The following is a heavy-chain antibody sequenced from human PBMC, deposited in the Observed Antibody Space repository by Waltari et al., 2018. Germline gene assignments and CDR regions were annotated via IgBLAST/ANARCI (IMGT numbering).Heavy chain of an antibody. CDR1: GFAFSDYY. D-gene: IGHD3-22*01. CDR2: ISNNDDTI. CDR3: ASRSSGPTGPAINFDY. J-gene: IGHJ4*02. V-gene: IGHV3-11*04. Sequence: QVQLVESGGALVTPGGSLSLSCEASGFAFSDYYMSWIRQAPGKGLEWLSYISNNDDTIHYADSVKGRFTISRDNAQNSLYLQMNSLRVEDTAVYFCASRSSGPTGPAINFDYWGQGTLVTVSS.